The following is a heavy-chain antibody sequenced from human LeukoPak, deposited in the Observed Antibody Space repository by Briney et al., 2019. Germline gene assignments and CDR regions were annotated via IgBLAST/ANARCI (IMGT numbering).Heavy chain of an antibody. D-gene: IGHD3-10*01. CDR1: GYTFPSNY. CDR3: WRENSVRDEAWWFNP. V-gene: IGHV1-46*01. Sequence: GASVTVSCKGCGYTFPSNYMHWVRQAPGQGPEWMGVISPSGGSTTYAQNFQGRVTLTRNISTRPDYLELGSLRSEDPAVYYLWRENSVRDEAWWFNPWGQGTLVTVSS. CDR2: ISPSGGST. J-gene: IGHJ5*02.